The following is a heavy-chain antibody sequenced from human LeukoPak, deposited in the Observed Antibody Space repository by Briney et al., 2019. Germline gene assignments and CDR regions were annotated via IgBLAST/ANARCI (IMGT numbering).Heavy chain of an antibody. CDR2: IKSKTDGGPA. Sequence: GGPLRLSCAASGFIFSNAWMNWVRQAPGKGLEWVGRIKSKTDGGPADYAAPVKGRFTISRDDSKNTLYLQMNSLKTEDTAVYYCTTTYYYDSSPGSFDYWGQGTLVTVSS. J-gene: IGHJ4*02. CDR3: TTTYYYDSSPGSFDY. D-gene: IGHD3-22*01. CDR1: GFIFSNAW. V-gene: IGHV3-15*01.